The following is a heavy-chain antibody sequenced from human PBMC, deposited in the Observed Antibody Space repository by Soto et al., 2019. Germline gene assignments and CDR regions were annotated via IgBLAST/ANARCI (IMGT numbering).Heavy chain of an antibody. CDR3: ARESKQLVLPLADY. CDR1: GFTFSSYS. Sequence: GGSLRLSCAASGFTFSSYSMNWVRQAPGKGLEWVSSISSSSSYIYYADSVKGRFTISRDNAKNSLYLQMNSLRAEDTAVYYCARESKQLVLPLADYWGQGTLVTVSS. CDR2: ISSSSSYI. D-gene: IGHD6-6*01. V-gene: IGHV3-21*01. J-gene: IGHJ4*02.